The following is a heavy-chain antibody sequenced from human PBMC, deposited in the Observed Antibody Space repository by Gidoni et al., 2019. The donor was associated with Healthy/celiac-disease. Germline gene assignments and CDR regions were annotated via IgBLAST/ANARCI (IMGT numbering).Heavy chain of an antibody. CDR3: ARGRQSRIYYDSSGYYPN. Sequence: QVQLQQWGAGLLKPSETLSLTCAVYGGSFSGYYWSWIRQPPGKGLEWIGEINHSGSTNYNPSLKSRVTISVDTSKNQFSLKLSSVTAADTAVYYCARGRQSRIYYDSSGYYPNWGQGTLVTVSS. D-gene: IGHD3-22*01. CDR1: GGSFSGYY. V-gene: IGHV4-34*01. J-gene: IGHJ4*02. CDR2: INHSGST.